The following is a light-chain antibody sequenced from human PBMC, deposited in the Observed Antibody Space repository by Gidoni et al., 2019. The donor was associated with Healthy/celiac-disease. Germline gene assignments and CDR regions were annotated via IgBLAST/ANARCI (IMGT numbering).Light chain of an antibody. CDR3: QQYDNRPT. V-gene: IGKV1-33*01. J-gene: IGKJ4*01. CDR2: DAS. Sequence: DIQITQSPSSPSATVGDRVTITCQASQDISNYLTWYQQKPGQAPKLLIYDASNLETGVPSRFSGSGSGTDFTFTISSLQSEDIAIYYCQQYDNRPTFXGXTKVEIK. CDR1: QDISNY.